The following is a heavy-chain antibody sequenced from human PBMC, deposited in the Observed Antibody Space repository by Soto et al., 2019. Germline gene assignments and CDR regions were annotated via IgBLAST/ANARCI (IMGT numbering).Heavy chain of an antibody. V-gene: IGHV3-23*01. J-gene: IGHJ4*02. CDR1: LFTFSIYA. CDR3: AKDTLISGYDTPFFDY. CDR2: ISGSGGST. Sequence: LSLSCAASLFTFSIYAMSLVRQAPLKGLEWVSAISGSGGSTYYADSVKGRFTISRDNSKNTLYLQMNSLRAEDTAVYYCAKDTLISGYDTPFFDYWGQGTLVTVSS. D-gene: IGHD5-12*01.